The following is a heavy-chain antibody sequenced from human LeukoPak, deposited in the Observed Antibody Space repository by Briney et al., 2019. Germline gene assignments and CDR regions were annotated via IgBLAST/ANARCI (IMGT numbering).Heavy chain of an antibody. Sequence: SETLSLTCTVSGGFINNYYWTWIRQPPGKGLEWIGYIYYSGNTNYNRSLKSRVTVSVDTSKNQFSLKLSSVTAADTAVYYCARDFEFCSSTSCYRTFDYWGQGTLVTVSS. CDR2: IYYSGNT. V-gene: IGHV4-59*01. CDR3: ARDFEFCSSTSCYRTFDY. D-gene: IGHD2-2*01. CDR1: GGFINNYY. J-gene: IGHJ4*02.